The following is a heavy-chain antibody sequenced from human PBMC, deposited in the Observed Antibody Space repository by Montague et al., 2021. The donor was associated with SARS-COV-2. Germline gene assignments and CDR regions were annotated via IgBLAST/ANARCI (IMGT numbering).Heavy chain of an antibody. J-gene: IGHJ4*02. D-gene: IGHD2-21*01. CDR1: GGSISTGGNS. CDR3: ARGLLLSV. V-gene: IGHV4-30-2*01. CDR2: IYVSGIT. Sequence: TLSLTCTVSGGSISTGGNSWSWIRQPPGRGLELIGYIYVSGITYYSPPFRSRVTIAVDRSKNQFSLRLESVTAADTALYYCARGLLLSVWGQGTLVTVSS.